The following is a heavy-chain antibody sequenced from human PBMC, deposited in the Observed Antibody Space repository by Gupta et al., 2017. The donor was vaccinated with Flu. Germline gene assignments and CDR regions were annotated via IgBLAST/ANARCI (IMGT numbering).Heavy chain of an antibody. Sequence: YAIHWVRQAPGRRLEWMGWINAGNGNTKYSQKFQGRVTITRDASASTAYIELSSLMSEDTAVYHCARGRWVATRADYYLDVWAEGTTVTVSS. D-gene: IGHD6-6*01. CDR1: YA. V-gene: IGHV1-3*01. CDR3: ARGRWVATRADYYLDV. CDR2: INAGNGNT. J-gene: IGHJ6*03.